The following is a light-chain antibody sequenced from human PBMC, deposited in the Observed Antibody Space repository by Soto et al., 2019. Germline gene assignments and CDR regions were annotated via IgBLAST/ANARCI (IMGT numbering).Light chain of an antibody. CDR1: QTVSSNY. CDR3: QQYGSSPQT. CDR2: GAS. Sequence: DIVSAQSPGTLSLSPGERATLSCRASQTVSSNYLAWYQQKFGQAPRLLIYGASSRATGIPDRFSGSGSGTDFTLTISRLEPEDFAVYYCQQYGSSPQTFGQGTRLDIK. J-gene: IGKJ5*01. V-gene: IGKV3-20*01.